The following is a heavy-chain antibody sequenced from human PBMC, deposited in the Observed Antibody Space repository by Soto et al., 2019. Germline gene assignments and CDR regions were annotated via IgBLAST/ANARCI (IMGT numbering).Heavy chain of an antibody. V-gene: IGHV4-59*01. CDR1: GGYITAYY. D-gene: IGHD3-3*01. CDR2: IYHTGTG. Sequence: SETLSLTCTVSGGYITAYYWSWLRQSPGRGLEWIGYIYHTGTGDYSPSFEGRATISPDTSKNQFSLTLRSVTAADTAVYFCASATIGNGGRGWFDPWGQGALVTVSS. CDR3: ASATIGNGGRGWFDP. J-gene: IGHJ5*02.